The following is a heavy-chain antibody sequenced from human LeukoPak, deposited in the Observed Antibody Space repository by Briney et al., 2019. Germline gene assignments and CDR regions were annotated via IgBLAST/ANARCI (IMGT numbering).Heavy chain of an antibody. V-gene: IGHV3-66*01. D-gene: IGHD1-1*01. Sequence: PGGXLRLSCAASGFSVXXXXXXWVRQAPGXXXXWVSLXXXGGSTSXXXSVKXXXXISRDNSKNTLYLQMNSLRAEDTAVYYCARKTDHQTGGDYWGQGTLVTVSS. CDR1: GFSVXXXX. J-gene: IGHJ4*02. CDR3: ARKTDHQTGGDY. CDR2: XXXGGST.